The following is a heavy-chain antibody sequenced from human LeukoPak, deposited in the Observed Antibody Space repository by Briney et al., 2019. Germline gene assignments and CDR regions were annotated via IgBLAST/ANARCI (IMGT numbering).Heavy chain of an antibody. CDR1: GGSISSSNYY. V-gene: IGHV4-39*02. J-gene: IGHJ4*02. CDR3: ARETMAHQPYDN. Sequence: KPSETLSLTCTVSGGSISSSNYYWGWIRQPPGKGLEWIASIHYSETTYYNPSLKSRVTISVDTSKNHFSLKLSSVTAADTAVYYCARETMAHQPYDNWGQGTLVTVSS. D-gene: IGHD3-22*01. CDR2: IHYSETT.